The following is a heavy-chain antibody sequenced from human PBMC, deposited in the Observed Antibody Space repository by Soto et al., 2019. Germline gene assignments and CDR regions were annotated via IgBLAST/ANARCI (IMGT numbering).Heavy chain of an antibody. V-gene: IGHV2-5*02. D-gene: IGHD6-13*01. J-gene: IGHJ4*02. Sequence: QITLKESGPTLVKPTQTLTLTCTFSGFSLSSNGVGVAWIRQPPGQALEWLALIYWDDDKRYRPSLTSRLTITRDTFKNQVVLTMTNMDPVDTATYYCAHRPQAAAGPSFDYWGQGSLVTVSS. CDR3: AHRPQAAAGPSFDY. CDR2: IYWDDDK. CDR1: GFSLSSNGVG.